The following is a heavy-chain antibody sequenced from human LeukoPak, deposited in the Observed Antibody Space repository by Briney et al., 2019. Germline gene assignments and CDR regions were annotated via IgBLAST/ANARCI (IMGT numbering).Heavy chain of an antibody. CDR3: AKNEVAGYCSGGSCLRYFDF. D-gene: IGHD2-15*01. V-gene: IGHV3-23*01. Sequence: GGSLRLSCAASGFTFSSYAMSWVRQAPGKGLEWVSAISGSGASAYYADSVKGRFTISRDNSKNTLYLQMNSLRAEDTAIYYSAKNEVAGYCSGGSCLRYFDFWGQGTLVTVSS. CDR1: GFTFSSYA. CDR2: ISGSGASA. J-gene: IGHJ4*02.